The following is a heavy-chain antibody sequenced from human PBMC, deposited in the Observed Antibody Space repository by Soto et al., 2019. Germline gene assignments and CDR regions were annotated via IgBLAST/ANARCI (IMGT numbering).Heavy chain of an antibody. J-gene: IGHJ4*02. D-gene: IGHD1-1*01. Sequence: GSLRRSCAASGFTISIYAMSWVLQAPGKGLEWVSAISDRGDTTHYADSVKGRFTISRDTSKNTLYLQMNTLRAEDTAVYYCAKDKPGTTSFDYWGQGTLVTVSS. CDR1: GFTISIYA. CDR3: AKDKPGTTSFDY. V-gene: IGHV3-23*01. CDR2: ISDRGDTT.